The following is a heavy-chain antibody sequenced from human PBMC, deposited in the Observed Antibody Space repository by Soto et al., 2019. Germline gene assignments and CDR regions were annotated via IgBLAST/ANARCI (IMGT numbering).Heavy chain of an antibody. CDR2: INPNSGGT. Sequence: ASVKVSCKASGYTFTGYYMHWVRQAPGQGLEWMGWINPNSGGTNYAQKFQGWVTMTRDTSISTAYMELSRLRSDDTAVYYCARGRAAAVGAFDIWGQGTMVTVS. D-gene: IGHD6-13*01. J-gene: IGHJ3*02. CDR1: GYTFTGYY. CDR3: ARGRAAAVGAFDI. V-gene: IGHV1-2*04.